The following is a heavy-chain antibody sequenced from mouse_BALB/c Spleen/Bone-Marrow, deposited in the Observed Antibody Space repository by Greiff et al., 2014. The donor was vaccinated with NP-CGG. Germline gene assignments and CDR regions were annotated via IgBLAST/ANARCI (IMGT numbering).Heavy chain of an antibody. CDR1: GYTFTSYY. V-gene: IGHV1S56*01. Sequence: QVQLQQSGPELVKPEASVKMSCKASGYTFTSYYIHWVKQRPGQGLEWIGWIYPGDGSTKYNEKFKGKTTLTADKSSSTAYMLLSSLTSEDSAIYFCARTDSSGSWFAYWGQGTLVTVSA. D-gene: IGHD3-2*01. CDR3: ARTDSSGSWFAY. J-gene: IGHJ3*01. CDR2: IYPGDGST.